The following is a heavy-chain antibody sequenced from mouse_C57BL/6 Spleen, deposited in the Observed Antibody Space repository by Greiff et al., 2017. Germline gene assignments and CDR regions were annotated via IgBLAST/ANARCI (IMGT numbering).Heavy chain of an antibody. V-gene: IGHV1-18*01. CDR1: GYTFTDYN. D-gene: IGHD2-3*01. J-gene: IGHJ3*01. Sequence: VQLKESGPELVKPGASVKIPCKASGYTFTDYNMDWVKQSHGKSLEWIGDINPNNGGTIYNQKFKGKATLTVDKSSSTAYMELRSLTSEDTAVYYCAREDGFHWGQGTLVTVSA. CDR3: AREDGFH. CDR2: INPNNGGT.